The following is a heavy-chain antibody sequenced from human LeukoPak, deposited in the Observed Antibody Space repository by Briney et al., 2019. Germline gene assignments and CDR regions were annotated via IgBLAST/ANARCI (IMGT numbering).Heavy chain of an antibody. CDR1: GFTFSSYA. D-gene: IGHD6-13*01. CDR3: ARDRKQQFPGPDY. J-gene: IGHJ4*02. CDR2: ISYDGSNK. Sequence: GGSLRLSCAASGFTFSSYAMHWVRQAPGKGLEWVAVISYDGSNKYYADSVKGRFTISRDNSKNTLYLQMNSLRAEDTAVYYCARDRKQQFPGPDYWGQGTLVTVSS. V-gene: IGHV3-30*04.